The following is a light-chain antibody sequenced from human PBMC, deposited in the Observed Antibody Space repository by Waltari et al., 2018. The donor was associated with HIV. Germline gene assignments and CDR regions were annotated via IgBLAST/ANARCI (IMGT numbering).Light chain of an antibody. Sequence: DIQMAQSPSSLSASIGDRVTITCRASQNITHYLNWYHQRPGKAPRLLIYGATRLQGVVPSRFRGIGSGTFFTLIITSLQPEDFGTYYTQQSFSAPTFGRGTRVDIK. CDR1: QNITHY. J-gene: IGKJ5*01. CDR2: GAT. V-gene: IGKV1-39*01. CDR3: QQSFSAPT.